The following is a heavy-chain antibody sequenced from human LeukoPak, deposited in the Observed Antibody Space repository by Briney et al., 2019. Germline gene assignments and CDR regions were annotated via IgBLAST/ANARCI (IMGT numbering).Heavy chain of an antibody. CDR3: ARVSNYYDSSGYYPANLDAFDI. V-gene: IGHV4-38-2*02. CDR2: MYHSGST. CDR1: GYSISSGYY. J-gene: IGHJ3*02. D-gene: IGHD3-22*01. Sequence: SETLSLTCTVSGYSISSGYYWGWIRQPPGKGLEWIGSMYHSGSTYYNPSLKSRVIISVDTSKNQFSLKLSSVTAADTAVYYCARVSNYYDSSGYYPANLDAFDIWGQGTMVTVSS.